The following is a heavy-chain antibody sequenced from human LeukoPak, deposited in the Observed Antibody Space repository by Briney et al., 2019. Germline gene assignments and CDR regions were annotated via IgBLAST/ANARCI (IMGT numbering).Heavy chain of an antibody. V-gene: IGHV1-46*01. CDR2: INPSGGST. J-gene: IGHJ6*02. Sequence: ASVKVSCKASGYTFTSYYMHWVRQAPGQGLEWMGIINPSGGSTSYAQKFQGRVTMTRDTSTSTVYMELSSLRSEDTAVYYCARSIVVVVAATLGRFSCGMDVWGQGTTVTVSS. D-gene: IGHD2-15*01. CDR1: GYTFTSYY. CDR3: ARSIVVVVAATLGRFSCGMDV.